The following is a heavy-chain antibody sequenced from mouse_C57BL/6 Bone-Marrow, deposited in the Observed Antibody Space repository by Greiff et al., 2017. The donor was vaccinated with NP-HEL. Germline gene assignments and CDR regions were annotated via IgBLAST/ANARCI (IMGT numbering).Heavy chain of an antibody. D-gene: IGHD1-1*01. V-gene: IGHV3-6*01. J-gene: IGHJ1*03. Sequence: VQLKESGPGLVKPSQSLSLTCSVTGYSITSGYYWNWIRQFPGNKLEWVGYISYDGSNNYNPSLKNRISITRDTSKNQFFLKLNSVTTEDTATYYCARDYYGSSYDWYFDVWGTGTTVTVSS. CDR2: ISYDGSN. CDR1: GYSITSGYY. CDR3: ARDYYGSSYDWYFDV.